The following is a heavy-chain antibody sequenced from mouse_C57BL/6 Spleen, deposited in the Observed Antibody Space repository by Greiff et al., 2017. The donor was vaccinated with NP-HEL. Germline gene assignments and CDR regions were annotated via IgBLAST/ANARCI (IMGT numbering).Heavy chain of an antibody. D-gene: IGHD2-2*01. V-gene: IGHV1-50*01. CDR1: GSTFTSYW. CDR3: AREGLRRRGFAY. Sequence: QVQLQQPGAELVKPGASVKLSCKASGSTFTSYWMQWVKQRPGQGLEWIGEIDPSDSYTNYNQKFKGKATWTVDKSSSTAYMQLSSLTSEDSAVYYCAREGLRRRGFAYWGQGTLVTVSA. CDR2: IDPSDSYT. J-gene: IGHJ3*01.